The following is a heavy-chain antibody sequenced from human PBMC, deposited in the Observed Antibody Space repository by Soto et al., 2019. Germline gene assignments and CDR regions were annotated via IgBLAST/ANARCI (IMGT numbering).Heavy chain of an antibody. Sequence: QVQLQESGPGLVKPSQTLSLTCTVSGATISSGDYFWSWIRQPPGKCLEWIGYIYFTESTYYNPSLKSRVNIAIDTSKNQFSLRLSSVTAADTAVYYCARHCSSISFSGGGNSGDYWGQGTLVTVSS. CDR2: IYFTEST. CDR3: ARHCSSISFSGGGNSGDY. CDR1: GATISSGDYF. V-gene: IGHV4-30-4*01. D-gene: IGHD2-2*01. J-gene: IGHJ4*02.